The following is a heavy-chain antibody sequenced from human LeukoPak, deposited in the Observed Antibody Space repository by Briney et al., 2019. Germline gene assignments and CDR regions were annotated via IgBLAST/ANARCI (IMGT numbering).Heavy chain of an antibody. CDR1: GYTFSSYS. CDR2: ISISSSYI. J-gene: IGHJ4*02. V-gene: IGHV3-21*01. Sequence: GGPLRLSCAASGYTFSSYSMNWVRQAPGKGLEWVSSISISSSYIYYADSVKGRFTISRDNAKNSLYLQMNSLRAEDTAVYYCARDANSMAPFDYWGQGTLVTVSS. CDR3: ARDANSMAPFDY. D-gene: IGHD2-8*01.